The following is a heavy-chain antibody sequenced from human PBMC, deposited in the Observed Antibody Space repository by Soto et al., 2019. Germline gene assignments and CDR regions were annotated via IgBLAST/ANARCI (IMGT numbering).Heavy chain of an antibody. V-gene: IGHV4-61*01. CDR1: GGSVSSGSYY. D-gene: IGHD2-15*01. CDR2: IYYSGST. Sequence: QVQLQESGPGLVKPSETLSLTCTVSGGSVSSGSYYWSWIRQPPGKGLEWIGYIYYSGSTNYNPSLKRRVTISVDTSKNQFSLKLTSVTAAETAVYYCARGSGPNDAFDIWGQGTMVTVSS. CDR3: ARGSGPNDAFDI. J-gene: IGHJ3*02.